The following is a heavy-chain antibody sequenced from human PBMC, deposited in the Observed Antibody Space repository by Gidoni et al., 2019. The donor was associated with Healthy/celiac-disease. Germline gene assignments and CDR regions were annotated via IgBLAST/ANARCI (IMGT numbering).Heavy chain of an antibody. J-gene: IGHJ4*02. D-gene: IGHD5-12*01. V-gene: IGHV1-2*02. Sequence: QVQLVQSGAEVKKPGASVKVSCKASGYTFTGYYMHWVRQAPGQGLEWMGWINPNSGGTNYAQKLQGRVTMTRDTSISTAYMELSRLRSDDTAVYYCARAGPHRWLGDYWGQGTLVTVSS. CDR2: INPNSGGT. CDR1: GYTFTGYY. CDR3: ARAGPHRWLGDY.